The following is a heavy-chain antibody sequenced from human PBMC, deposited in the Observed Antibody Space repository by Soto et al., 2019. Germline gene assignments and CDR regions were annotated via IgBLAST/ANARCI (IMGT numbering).Heavy chain of an antibody. J-gene: IGHJ3*02. V-gene: IGHV3-30*03. D-gene: IGHD3-22*01. CDR1: GFTFSSYG. Sequence: PGGSLRLSCAASGFTFSSYGMHWVRQAPGKGLEWVAVISYDGSNKYYADSVKGRFTISRDNSKNTLYLQMNSLRAEDTAVYYCEYYYDSSGKGALDAFDIWGQGTMVTVSS. CDR3: EYYYDSSGKGALDAFDI. CDR2: ISYDGSNK.